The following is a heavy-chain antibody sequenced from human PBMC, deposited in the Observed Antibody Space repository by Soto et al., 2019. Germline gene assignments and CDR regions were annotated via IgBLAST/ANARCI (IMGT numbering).Heavy chain of an antibody. D-gene: IGHD3-9*01. CDR1: DFSFTTDW. Sequence: GGALRLSCVASDFSFTTDWINWVRQAPGTGLEWVGRIKRKNDEGTPDFAAPVRGRYAIVRDDSKRMAEQQMNRRKTEETPGYYCTTDSYFALKLVRFDYWGLGTLVTVSS. J-gene: IGHJ4*01. CDR2: IKRKNDEGTP. CDR3: TTDSYFALKLVRFDY. V-gene: IGHV3-15*07.